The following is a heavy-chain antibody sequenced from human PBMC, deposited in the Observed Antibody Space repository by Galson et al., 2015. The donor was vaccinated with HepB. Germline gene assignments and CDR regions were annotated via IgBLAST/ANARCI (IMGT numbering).Heavy chain of an antibody. CDR3: AKVRGVSYGPLDY. D-gene: IGHD3-10*01. J-gene: IGHJ4*02. CDR1: GFTFSSYG. V-gene: IGHV3-33*06. CDR2: IWYDGSNK. Sequence: SLRLSCAASGFTFSSYGMHWVRQAPGKGLEWVAVIWYDGSNKYYADSVKGRFTISRDNSKNTLYLQMNSLRAEDTAVYYCAKVRGVSYGPLDYWGQGTLVTVSS.